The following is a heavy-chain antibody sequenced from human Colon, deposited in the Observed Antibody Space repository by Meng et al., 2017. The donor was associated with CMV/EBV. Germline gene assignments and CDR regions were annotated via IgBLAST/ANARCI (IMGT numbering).Heavy chain of an antibody. Sequence: FTSYDINWVRQAPGQGLEWMGWMNPNNDNTDHAQKFQGRVTMTRNTSISTVYMELSRLRSEDTAVYYCARAQRSCSRTICHYCFDFWGQGSLVTVSS. CDR2: MNPNNDNT. V-gene: IGHV1-8*01. D-gene: IGHD2-2*01. J-gene: IGHJ4*02. CDR1: FTSYD. CDR3: ARAQRSCSRTICHYCFDF.